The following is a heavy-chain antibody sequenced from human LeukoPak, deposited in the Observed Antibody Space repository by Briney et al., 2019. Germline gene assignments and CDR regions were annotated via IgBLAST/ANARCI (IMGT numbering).Heavy chain of an antibody. J-gene: IGHJ4*02. Sequence: GGSLRLSCAASGFTFKTYAMNWVRQVPGKGPEWVSSMSGSGSSTDYADSVKGRFTISRDNSKNTLYLQMNSLRAEDTAVYYCARGDDILTGYHHPFDYWGQGTLVTVSS. CDR3: ARGDDILTGYHHPFDY. CDR2: MSGSGSST. CDR1: GFTFKTYA. V-gene: IGHV3-23*01. D-gene: IGHD3-9*01.